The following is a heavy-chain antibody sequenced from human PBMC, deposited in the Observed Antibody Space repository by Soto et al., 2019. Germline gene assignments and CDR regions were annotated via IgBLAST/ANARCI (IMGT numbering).Heavy chain of an antibody. CDR3: ASAVIYGDYGY. Sequence: ASVNVSCKSSGYTFTGYYIHWVRQAPGQGLEWMGRINPNSGGTNYAQKFQGRVTMTRDTSISTAYMELSRLRSDDTAVYYCASAVIYGDYGYWGQGTLVTVSS. CDR1: GYTFTGYY. V-gene: IGHV1-2*06. D-gene: IGHD4-17*01. CDR2: INPNSGGT. J-gene: IGHJ4*02.